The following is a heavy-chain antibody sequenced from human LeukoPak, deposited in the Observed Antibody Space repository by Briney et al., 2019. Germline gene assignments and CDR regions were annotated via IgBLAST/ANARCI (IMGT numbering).Heavy chain of an antibody. CDR1: GFTLRNYA. J-gene: IGHJ3*02. CDR3: AKGRVSDM. Sequence: GGSLRLSCAASGFTLRNYAMNWVRQAPGKGLEWVSSISESGGTTDYADSVKGRFTISRDNSKNTLFLQMNSLRAEDTAVYYCAKGRVSDMWGQGTMVTVSS. V-gene: IGHV3-23*01. D-gene: IGHD3-10*01. CDR2: ISESGGTT.